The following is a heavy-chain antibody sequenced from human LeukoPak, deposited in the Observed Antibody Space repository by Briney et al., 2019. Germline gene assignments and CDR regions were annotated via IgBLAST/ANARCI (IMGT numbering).Heavy chain of an antibody. J-gene: IGHJ4*02. D-gene: IGHD6-13*01. V-gene: IGHV4-39*01. CDR3: ATLAAAGDLVDY. CDR2: IYYSGST. Sequence: SETLSLTCTVSGRSISSSSYYWGWIRQPPGKGLEWIGSIYYSGSTYYNPSLKSRVTISVDTSKNQFSLKLSSVTAADTAVYYCATLAAAGDLVDYWGQGTLVTVSS. CDR1: GRSISSSSYY.